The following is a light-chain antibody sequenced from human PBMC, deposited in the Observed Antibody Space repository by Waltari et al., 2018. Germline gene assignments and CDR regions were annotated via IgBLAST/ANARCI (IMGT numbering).Light chain of an antibody. CDR2: KDR. J-gene: IGLJ2*01. CDR3: YATADKIHGI. CDR1: VLTKNY. Sequence: SYELTQPSSVSVSPGQTARITCSDDVLTKNYVRWFRQKPGQAPVLVIYKDRERPSGIPERFSGSSSGTTVTLTITGAQVDDEADYYCYATADKIHGIFGGGTKLTVL. V-gene: IGLV3-27*01.